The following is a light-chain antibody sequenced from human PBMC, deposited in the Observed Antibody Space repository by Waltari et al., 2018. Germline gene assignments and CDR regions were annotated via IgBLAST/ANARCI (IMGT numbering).Light chain of an antibody. Sequence: SYVVTPPPSVSVAPGETATITCGGANIGTYSVHWYQQKAGQAPVLVIFYDRDRPSGIPDRFSGSNSGNTATLTISRVEAGDEARYYCHVWHPHVDPGVFGTGTEVTVL. CDR3: HVWHPHVDPGV. CDR1: NIGTYS. CDR2: YDR. V-gene: IGLV3-21*04. J-gene: IGLJ1*01.